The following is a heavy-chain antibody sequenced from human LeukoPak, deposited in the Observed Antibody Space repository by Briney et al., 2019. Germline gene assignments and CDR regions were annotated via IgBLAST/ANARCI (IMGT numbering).Heavy chain of an antibody. Sequence: GGSLRLSCAASGFTFSRYSMNWGRQAPGKGLGWVSSISSGSSFMYYADSVKGRFTISRDNAKNSLYLQMDSLGPDDTAVYYCARDPYSGNYGNDYYYYMDVWGKGTTVTISS. J-gene: IGHJ6*03. CDR3: ARDPYSGNYGNDYYYYMDV. CDR1: GFTFSRYS. V-gene: IGHV3-21*01. D-gene: IGHD1-26*01. CDR2: ISSGSSFM.